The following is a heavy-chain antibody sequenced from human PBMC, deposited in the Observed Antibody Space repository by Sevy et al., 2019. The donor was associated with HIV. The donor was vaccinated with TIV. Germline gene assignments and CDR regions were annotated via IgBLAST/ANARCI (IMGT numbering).Heavy chain of an antibody. V-gene: IGHV3-73*01. CDR3: VSLLYYYEEYNAMDV. CDR2: IRSKASSYAT. J-gene: IGHJ6*02. D-gene: IGHD3-22*01. Sequence: GGSLRLSCAASGLTFSGSAMHWIRQASGNGLEWIGSIRSKASSYATVYAASVKGRFTISRDDSKNTAYLQMNSLKIEDTAVYYCVSLLYYYEEYNAMDVWGQWTTVTVSS. CDR1: GLTFSGSA.